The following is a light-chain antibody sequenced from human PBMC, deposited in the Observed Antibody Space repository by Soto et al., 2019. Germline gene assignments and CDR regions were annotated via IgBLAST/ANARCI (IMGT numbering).Light chain of an antibody. CDR1: SSDVGSYNL. CDR3: CSYAGSGTPYV. V-gene: IGLV2-23*02. CDR2: VVG. Sequence: QSVLTRPASVSGSHGQSITIACTGTSSDVGSYNLVSWYQHHPGKAPKLMIYVVGKRPSGVSSRFSGSKSGNTASLTISGLQAEDEADYYCCSYAGSGTPYVFGTGTKLTVL. J-gene: IGLJ1*01.